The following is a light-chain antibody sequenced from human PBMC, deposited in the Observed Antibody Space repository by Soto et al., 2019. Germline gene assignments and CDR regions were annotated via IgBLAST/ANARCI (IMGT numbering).Light chain of an antibody. CDR3: SSYTSSSTYYV. Sequence: QSVLTQPPSVSGSPGQSVTISCTGTSSDVGSYNRVSWYQQPPGTAPKLMIYEVSNRPSGVPDRFSGSKSGNTASLTISGLQAEDEADYYCSSYTSSSTYYVFGTGTNVTVL. V-gene: IGLV2-18*02. J-gene: IGLJ1*01. CDR2: EVS. CDR1: SSDVGSYNR.